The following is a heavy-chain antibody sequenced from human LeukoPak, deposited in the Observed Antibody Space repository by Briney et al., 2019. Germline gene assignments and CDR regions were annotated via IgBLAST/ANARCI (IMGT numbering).Heavy chain of an antibody. D-gene: IGHD3-16*01. Sequence: GGSLRLSLAAPGFTFSSYAMSWVRQAPGKGLEWVSAISGSGGSTYYADSVKGRFTISRDNSRDTLYLQTNSLRAEDTAVYYCAKGYYDYVWGSYYFDYWGQGTLVTVSS. CDR3: AKGYYDYVWGSYYFDY. J-gene: IGHJ4*02. CDR2: ISGSGGST. CDR1: GFTFSSYA. V-gene: IGHV3-23*01.